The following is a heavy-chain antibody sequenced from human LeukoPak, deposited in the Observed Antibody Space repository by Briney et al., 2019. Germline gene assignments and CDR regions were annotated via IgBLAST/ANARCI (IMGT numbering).Heavy chain of an antibody. D-gene: IGHD3-22*01. CDR2: ISGSGGST. Sequence: GGSLRLSCAASGFTFSSYAMSWVRQAPGKGLEWVSAISGSGGSTYYADSVKGRFTISRDNSKNTLYLQMNSLRAGDTAVYYCAREGSSGYYPSWGQGILVTVSS. CDR1: GFTFSSYA. V-gene: IGHV3-23*01. CDR3: AREGSSGYYPS. J-gene: IGHJ4*02.